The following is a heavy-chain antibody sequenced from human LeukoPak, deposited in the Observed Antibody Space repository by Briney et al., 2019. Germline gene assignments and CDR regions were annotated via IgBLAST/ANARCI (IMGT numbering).Heavy chain of an antibody. CDR1: GYTFTSYG. D-gene: IGHD2-2*01. CDR2: ISAYNGNT. Sequence: ASVKVSCKASGYTFTSYGISWVRQAPGQGLEWMGWISAYNGNTNYAQKFQGRVTITTDESTSTAYMELSSLRSEDTAVYYCARGKVVPAATSYYYYYYYGMDVWGQGTTVTVSS. V-gene: IGHV1-18*01. CDR3: ARGKVVPAATSYYYYYYYGMDV. J-gene: IGHJ6*02.